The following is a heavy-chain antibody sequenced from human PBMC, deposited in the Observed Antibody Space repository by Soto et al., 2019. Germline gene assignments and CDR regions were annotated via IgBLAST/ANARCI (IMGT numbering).Heavy chain of an antibody. D-gene: IGHD3-22*01. J-gene: IGHJ6*02. CDR1: GYTFTRNG. CDR3: VKDRDSNSWPSRDV. CDR2: ISPKSGSI. V-gene: IGHV1-18*04. Sequence: GSVKGSCKTSGYTFTRNGIRWVRQAPGQGLEWMGWISPKSGSIKYAQKFQGRVIMTTDTSTSTAYMELRSLRSDDTAVYYCVKDRDSNSWPSRDVWGPGTTVTVSS.